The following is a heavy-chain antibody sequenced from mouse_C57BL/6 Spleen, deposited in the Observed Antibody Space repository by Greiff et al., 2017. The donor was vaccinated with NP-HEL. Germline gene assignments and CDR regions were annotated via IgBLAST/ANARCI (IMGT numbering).Heavy chain of an antibody. V-gene: IGHV1-66*01. CDR2: IYPGSGNT. CDR1: GYSFTSYY. Sequence: QVQLKQSGPELVKPGASVKISCKASGYSFTSYYIHWVKQRPGQGLEWIGWIYPGSGNTKYNEKFKGKATLTADTSSSTAYMQLSSLTSEDSAVYYCARTVLLRYFDYWGQGTTLTVSS. CDR3: ARTVLLRYFDY. J-gene: IGHJ2*01. D-gene: IGHD1-1*01.